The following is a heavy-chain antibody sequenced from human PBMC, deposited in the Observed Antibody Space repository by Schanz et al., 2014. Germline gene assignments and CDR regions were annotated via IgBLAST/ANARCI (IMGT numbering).Heavy chain of an antibody. D-gene: IGHD5-12*01. Sequence: EVQLVESGGGLVQPGGSLRLSCAASGFTFSSYAMSWVRQAPGKGLEWVSVISWNSGTIGYADSVRGRFTISRDNAENTLFLQMNSLRAEDTAVYYCARKVVATIGGYYDNWGQGTLVIVSS. J-gene: IGHJ4*02. CDR1: GFTFSSYA. CDR3: ARKVVATIGGYYDN. V-gene: IGHV3-23*04. CDR2: ISWNSGTI.